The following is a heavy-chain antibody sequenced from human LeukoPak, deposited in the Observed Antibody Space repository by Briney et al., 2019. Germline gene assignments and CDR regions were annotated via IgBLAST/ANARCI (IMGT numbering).Heavy chain of an antibody. D-gene: IGHD3-10*02. CDR2: IIPIFGTT. CDR1: GGTLSNYA. J-gene: IGHJ4*02. Sequence: RASVKVSCKASGGTLSNYAISWVRQAPGQGLEWMGGIIPIFGTTNYAQKFQGRVTITADKSTTTAYMELSSLRSDDTAVYYCARGRVSVEIGPLFKRPLDYWGQGTLVTVSS. CDR3: ARGRVSVEIGPLFKRPLDY. V-gene: IGHV1-69*06.